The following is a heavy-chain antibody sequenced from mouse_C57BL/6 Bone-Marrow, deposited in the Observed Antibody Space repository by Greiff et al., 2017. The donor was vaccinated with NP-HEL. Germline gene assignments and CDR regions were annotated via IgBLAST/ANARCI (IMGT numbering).Heavy chain of an antibody. V-gene: IGHV15-2*01. CDR3: ARGDDYDGPNV. Sequence: VQLQPSGSELRRPWSSVKLSCKDFDSEVFPIAYMSWVRQKPGHGFEWIGGILPSIGRTIYGEKFEDKATLDADTLSNTAYLELNSLTSEDSAIYYCARGDDYDGPNVWGTGTTVTVSS. J-gene: IGHJ1*03. D-gene: IGHD2-4*01. CDR2: ILPSIGRT. CDR1: DSEVFPIAY.